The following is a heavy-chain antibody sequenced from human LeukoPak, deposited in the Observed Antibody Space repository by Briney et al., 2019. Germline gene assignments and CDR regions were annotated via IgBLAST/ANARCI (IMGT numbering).Heavy chain of an antibody. J-gene: IGHJ4*02. D-gene: IGHD1-26*01. CDR3: ARAHTVVGAHPSFDY. V-gene: IGHV4-39*07. CDR1: GGSISSSSYY. CDR2: IYYSGST. Sequence: SETLSLTCTVSGGSISSSSYYWGWIRQPPGKGLEWIGSIYYSGSTYYNPSLKSRVTISVDTSKNQFSLKLSSVTAADTAVYYCARAHTVVGAHPSFDYWGQGTLVTVSS.